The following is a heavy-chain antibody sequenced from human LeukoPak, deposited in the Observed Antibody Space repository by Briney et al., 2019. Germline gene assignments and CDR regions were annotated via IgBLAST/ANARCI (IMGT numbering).Heavy chain of an antibody. D-gene: IGHD2-8*01. CDR3: GREMVHYTF. V-gene: IGHV6-1*01. Sequence: SQTLSLTCAISRDSVSINIAAWNSIRQSPSRGLEWLGRTYYRSKWYNEYAVSVKSRITLNPDTSNNQFSPQLNSVTPEETSVYYWGREMVHYTFWGQGPLVTVSS. J-gene: IGHJ4*02. CDR1: RDSVSINIAA. CDR2: TYYRSKWYN.